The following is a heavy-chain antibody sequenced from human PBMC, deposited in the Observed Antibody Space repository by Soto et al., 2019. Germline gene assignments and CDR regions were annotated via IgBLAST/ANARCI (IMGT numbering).Heavy chain of an antibody. J-gene: IGHJ3*02. V-gene: IGHV3-9*01. D-gene: IGHD4-17*01. CDR2: ISWNSGSI. CDR3: AKDTTGDYAAFDI. CDR1: GFTFDDYA. Sequence: SVGSLRLSCAASGFTFDDYAMHWVRQAPGKGLEWVSGISWNSGSIGYADSVKGRFTISRDNAKNSLYLQMNSLRAEDTALYYCAKDTTGDYAAFDIWGQGTMVTVSS.